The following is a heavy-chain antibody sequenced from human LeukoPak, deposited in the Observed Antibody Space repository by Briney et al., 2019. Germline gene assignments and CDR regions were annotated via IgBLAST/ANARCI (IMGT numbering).Heavy chain of an antibody. CDR3: AISAYSSGWYPNWFDP. D-gene: IGHD6-19*01. Sequence: SETLSLTCTVSGGSISSYYWSWIRQPPGKGLEWIGYIYYSGSTNYNPSLKSRVTISVDTSKNQFSLKLSSVTAADTAVYYCAISAYSSGWYPNWFDPWGQGTLVTVSS. CDR1: GGSISSYY. V-gene: IGHV4-59*08. J-gene: IGHJ5*02. CDR2: IYYSGST.